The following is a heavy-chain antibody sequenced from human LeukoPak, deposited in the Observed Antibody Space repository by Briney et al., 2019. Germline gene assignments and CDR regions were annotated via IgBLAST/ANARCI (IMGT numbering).Heavy chain of an antibody. Sequence: GESLKISCKGSGYSFTSYWIGWVRQMPGKGLEWMGTIYPGDSDTRYSPSFQGQVTISADKSISTAYLQWSSLKASDTAMYYCARSNYYGSGERHYYYGMDVWGQGTTVTVSS. CDR3: ARSNYYGSGERHYYYGMDV. V-gene: IGHV5-51*01. CDR1: GYSFTSYW. CDR2: IYPGDSDT. D-gene: IGHD3-10*01. J-gene: IGHJ6*02.